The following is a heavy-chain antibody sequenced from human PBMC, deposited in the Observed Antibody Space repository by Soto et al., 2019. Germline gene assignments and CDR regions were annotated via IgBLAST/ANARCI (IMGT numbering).Heavy chain of an antibody. CDR2: IYWNDHK. CDR1: GFSLSTNGLG. Sequence: QITLKDSGPTLVNRTETLTLTCSFSGFSLSTNGLGVGWIRQPPGKALEWLGVIYWNDHKRYSPSLKSRLSITKDTSKSQVVLTMATMDTVDTGTYFCAHSSADRWNTFDIWSQGTMVTVSS. J-gene: IGHJ3*02. CDR3: AHSSADRWNTFDI. V-gene: IGHV2-5*01. D-gene: IGHD6-13*01.